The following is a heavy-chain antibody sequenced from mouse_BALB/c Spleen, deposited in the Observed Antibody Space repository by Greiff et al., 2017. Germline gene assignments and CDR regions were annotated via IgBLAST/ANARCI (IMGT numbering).Heavy chain of an antibody. D-gene: IGHD2-10*02. V-gene: IGHV5-9-4*01. J-gene: IGHJ4*01. CDR2: ISSGGSYT. CDR3: AKYGNYDYAMDY. Sequence: DVMLVESGGGLVKPGGSLKLSCAASGFTFSSYAMSWVRQSPEKRLEWVAEISSGGSYTYYPDTVTGRFTISRDNAKNTLYLEMSSLRSEDTAMYYCAKYGNYDYAMDYWGQGTSVTVSS. CDR1: GFTFSSYA.